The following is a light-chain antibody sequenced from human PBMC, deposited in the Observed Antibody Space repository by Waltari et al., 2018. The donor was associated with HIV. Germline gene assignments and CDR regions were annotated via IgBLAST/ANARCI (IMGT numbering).Light chain of an antibody. CDR1: ALPQNY. J-gene: IGLJ2*01. CDR3: QSAHNSDVI. Sequence: SYELTQTPSVSVPPGQTAKILCSGDALPQNYVYWYQQKAGQAPVMIIFQDTKRPSDIPARFSASSAETTATLTISGVQAEDEADYFCQSAHNSDVIFGGGTKLTVL. CDR2: QDT. V-gene: IGLV3-25*03.